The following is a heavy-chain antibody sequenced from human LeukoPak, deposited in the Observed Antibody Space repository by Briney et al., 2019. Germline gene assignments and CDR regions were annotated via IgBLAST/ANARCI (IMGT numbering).Heavy chain of an antibody. V-gene: IGHV1-18*04. Sequence: ASVKVSCKASGYTFTGYYMHWVRQAPGQGLEWMGWISPYNGDTRYAQRLQGRVTMSTDTSTSTAYMDLRSLRSDDTAVYYCARGTTRDILTGYYRDEYFQHWGQGTLVTVSS. CDR2: ISPYNGDT. CDR3: ARGTTRDILTGYYRDEYFQH. CDR1: GYTFTGYY. D-gene: IGHD3-9*01. J-gene: IGHJ1*01.